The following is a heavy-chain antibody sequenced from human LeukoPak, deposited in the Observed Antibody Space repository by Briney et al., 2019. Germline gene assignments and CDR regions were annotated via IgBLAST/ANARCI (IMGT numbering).Heavy chain of an antibody. D-gene: IGHD3-22*01. J-gene: IGHJ4*02. Sequence: GGSLRLSCAASGFTVSSNYMSWVRQAPGKGLEWVSVIYSGGSTYYADSVKGRSTISRDNSKNTLYLQMNRLRADDTAVYYCARDASGFYYTSGVIEDWGRGTLVTVAS. V-gene: IGHV3-53*01. CDR1: GFTVSSNY. CDR3: ARDASGFYYTSGVIED. CDR2: IYSGGST.